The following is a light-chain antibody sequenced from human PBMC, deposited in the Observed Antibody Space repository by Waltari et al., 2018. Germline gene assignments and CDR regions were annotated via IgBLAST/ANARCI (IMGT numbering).Light chain of an antibody. CDR1: ESVSKF. V-gene: IGKV3-20*01. CDR3: QKYESLPAT. CDR2: HAS. J-gene: IGKJ1*01. Sequence: EIVLTQSPGTLSLSPGEGATLSCRASESVSKFLAWYQQKPGQAPRLLIYHASNRASGIPDRFSGSGFGTDFSLTISRLEPEDFAVYYCQKYESLPATFGQWTKVEIK.